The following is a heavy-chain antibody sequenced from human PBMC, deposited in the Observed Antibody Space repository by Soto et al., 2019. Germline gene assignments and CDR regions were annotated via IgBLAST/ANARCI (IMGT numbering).Heavy chain of an antibody. CDR2: IYYSGST. CDR3: ARGGGLWFGDY. J-gene: IGHJ4*02. D-gene: IGHD3-10*01. Sequence: QVQLQESGPGLVKPSETLSLTCTVSGGSISSYYWSWIRQPPGKGLEWIGYIYYSGSTNYNPSLTSRVTISVDTSKNQFSLKLSSVTAADTAVYYCARGGGLWFGDYWGQGTLVTVSS. CDR1: GGSISSYY. V-gene: IGHV4-59*01.